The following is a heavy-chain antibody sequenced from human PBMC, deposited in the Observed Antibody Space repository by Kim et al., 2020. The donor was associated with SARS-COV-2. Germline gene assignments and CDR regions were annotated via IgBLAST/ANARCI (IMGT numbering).Heavy chain of an antibody. D-gene: IGHD6-25*01. CDR2: IGAGDT. CDR1: GFTFSVHA. CDR3: AKARVSGNGKYDAFYV. J-gene: IGHJ3*01. V-gene: IGHV3-23*01. Sequence: GGSLRLSCATSGFTFSVHAMSWVRQAPGKGLEWVSSIGAGDTYYADAVKGRVTITIYDSKDTVYLQMKSLRVEDTAVYHCAKARVSGNGKYDAFYVCGQG.